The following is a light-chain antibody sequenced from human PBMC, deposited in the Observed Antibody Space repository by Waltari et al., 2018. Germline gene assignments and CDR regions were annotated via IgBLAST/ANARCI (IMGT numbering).Light chain of an antibody. CDR2: KAS. CDR3: QQYGGSSRT. Sequence: APNLLIYKASTLQTGVPSRFSGSGSGTEFTLTISSLQPDDVATYYCQQYGGSSRTFGQGTKVELK. J-gene: IGKJ1*01. V-gene: IGKV1-5*03.